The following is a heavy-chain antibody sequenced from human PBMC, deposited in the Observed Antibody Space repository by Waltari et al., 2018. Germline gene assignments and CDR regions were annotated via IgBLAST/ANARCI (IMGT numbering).Heavy chain of an antibody. J-gene: IGHJ4*02. Sequence: QVQLPESGPVLVKPSQTLSLPFTVSGGSISSGGYYWSWIRQHTGKGLEWIGYIYYSGSTYYNPSLKSRVTISVDTSKNQFSMKLSSVTAADKAVYYCARSLEWLSQFDYWGQGTLVTVSS. CDR3: ARSLEWLSQFDY. CDR2: IYYSGST. V-gene: IGHV4-31*03. CDR1: GGSISSGGYY. D-gene: IGHD3-3*01.